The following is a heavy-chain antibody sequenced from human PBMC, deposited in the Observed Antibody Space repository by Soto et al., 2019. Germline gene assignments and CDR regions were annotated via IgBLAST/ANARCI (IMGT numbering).Heavy chain of an antibody. CDR3: ARHNPTGTKAIRQKQAYFDY. J-gene: IGHJ4*02. CDR1: GGSISSYY. D-gene: IGHD1-1*01. V-gene: IGHV4-59*08. Sequence: SETLSLTCTVSGGSISSYYWSWIRQPPGKGLEWIGYIYYSGSTNYNPSLKSRVTISVDTSKNQFSLKLSSVTAADTAVYYCARHNPTGTKAIRQKQAYFDYWGQGTLVTVSS. CDR2: IYYSGST.